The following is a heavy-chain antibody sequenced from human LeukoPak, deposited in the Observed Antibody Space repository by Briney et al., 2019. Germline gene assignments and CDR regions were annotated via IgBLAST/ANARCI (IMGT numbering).Heavy chain of an antibody. V-gene: IGHV3-48*03. CDR3: ARDRWRSGVYEGDFDY. Sequence: PGGSLRLPCAASGFSFSNYEMNWVRQAPGKGLEWLSYIDATGNIIYYADSVKGRFTISRDNAKNSLYLQMNSLRVEDTAVYYCARDRWRSGVYEGDFDYWGQGTLVTVSS. CDR1: GFSFSNYE. CDR2: IDATGNII. J-gene: IGHJ4*02. D-gene: IGHD5/OR15-5a*01.